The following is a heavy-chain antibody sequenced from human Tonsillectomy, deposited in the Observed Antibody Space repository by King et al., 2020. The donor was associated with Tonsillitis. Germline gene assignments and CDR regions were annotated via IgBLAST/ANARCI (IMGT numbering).Heavy chain of an antibody. CDR1: GGSISSYY. Sequence: VQLQESGPGLVKPSETLSLTCTVSGGSISSYYWSWIRQPPGKGLEWIGYIYYSGSTNYNPSLKSRVTISVDTSKNQFSLKLSSVTAADTAVYYCARLPFVITFGGVIYAFDIWGQGTMVTVSS. D-gene: IGHD3-16*01. V-gene: IGHV4-59*08. J-gene: IGHJ3*02. CDR2: IYYSGST. CDR3: ARLPFVITFGGVIYAFDI.